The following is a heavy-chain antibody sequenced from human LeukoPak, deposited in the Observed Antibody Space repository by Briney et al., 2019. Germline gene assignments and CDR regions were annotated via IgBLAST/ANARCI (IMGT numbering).Heavy chain of an antibody. J-gene: IGHJ5*02. V-gene: IGHV3-7*01. CDR1: GFTFSSFG. Sequence: TGGSLRLSCAASGFTFSSFGTYALSWVRQAPGKGLEWVANIKQDGSEKYYVDSVKGRFTISRDNAKNSLYLQMNSLRAEDTAVYYCARDLDYGNWFDPWGQGTLVTVSS. D-gene: IGHD4-17*01. CDR2: IKQDGSEK. CDR3: ARDLDYGNWFDP.